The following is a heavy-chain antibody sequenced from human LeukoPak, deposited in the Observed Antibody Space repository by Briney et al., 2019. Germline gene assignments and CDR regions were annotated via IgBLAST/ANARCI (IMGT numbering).Heavy chain of an antibody. Sequence: SETLSLTCTVSGGSISSGSYYWSWIRQPAGKGLEWIGRIYTSGSTNYNPSLKSRVTISVDTSKNQFSLKLSSVTAADTAVYYCARMGPYYSSSPGWFDPWGQGTLVTVSS. J-gene: IGHJ5*02. CDR1: GGSISSGSYY. CDR3: ARMGPYYSSSPGWFDP. D-gene: IGHD6-6*01. CDR2: IYTSGST. V-gene: IGHV4-61*02.